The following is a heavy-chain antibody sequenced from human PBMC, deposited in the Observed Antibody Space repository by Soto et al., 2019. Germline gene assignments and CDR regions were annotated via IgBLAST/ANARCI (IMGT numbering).Heavy chain of an antibody. J-gene: IGHJ6*02. CDR1: GYTFTSYD. CDR2: MNPNSGNT. Sequence: QVQLVQSGAEVKKPGASVKVSCKASGYTFTSYDINWVRQATGQGLEWMGWMNPNSGNTGHAQKLQGGVTMTRNTSISTAYMGLSSLRSEDTAVYYCASEKTSYGMDVWGQGTTVTVSS. V-gene: IGHV1-8*01. CDR3: ASEKTSYGMDV.